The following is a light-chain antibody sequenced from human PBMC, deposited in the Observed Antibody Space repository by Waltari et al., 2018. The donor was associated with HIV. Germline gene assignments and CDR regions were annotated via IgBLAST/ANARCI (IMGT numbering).Light chain of an antibody. CDR3: QQYYSPPIVT. Sequence: DIVMTQSPDSLAVSLGVRASITCKTRQSVLYSSNNKNYLAWYQQKPGQPPKLLIYWASTRESGVPDRFSGSGSGTDFNLTISSLQAEDVAIYYCQQYYSPPIVTFGPGTKVDIK. V-gene: IGKV4-1*01. CDR1: QSVLYSSNNKNY. CDR2: WAS. J-gene: IGKJ3*01.